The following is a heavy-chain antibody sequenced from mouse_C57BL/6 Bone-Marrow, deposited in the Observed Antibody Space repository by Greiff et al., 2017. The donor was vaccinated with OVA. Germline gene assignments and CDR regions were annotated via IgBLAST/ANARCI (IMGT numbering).Heavy chain of an antibody. CDR3: ARGARYAPAWFAY. CDR2: IYPGSGNT. J-gene: IGHJ3*01. V-gene: IGHV1-76*01. D-gene: IGHD2-14*01. CDR1: GYTFTDYY. Sequence: QVQLQQSGAELVRPGASVKLSCKASGYTFTDYYINWVKQRPGQGLEWIARIYPGSGNTYYNEKFKGKATLTAEKSSSTAYMQLSSLTSEDSAVYFCARGARYAPAWFAYWGQGTLVTVSA.